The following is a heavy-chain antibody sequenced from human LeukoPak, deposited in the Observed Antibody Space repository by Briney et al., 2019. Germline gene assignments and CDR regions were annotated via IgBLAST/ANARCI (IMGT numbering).Heavy chain of an antibody. CDR1: GGSFSGYY. D-gene: IGHD3-22*01. CDR2: INHSGST. CDR3: ARGGLLYDSSGHPLDFDI. Sequence: SETLSLTCAVYGGSFSGYYWSWIRQPPGKGLEWIGEINHSGSTNYIPSLKSRVTISVDTSKNQFSLKLSSVTAADTAVYYCARGGLLYDSSGHPLDFDIWGQGTMVTVSS. V-gene: IGHV4-34*01. J-gene: IGHJ3*02.